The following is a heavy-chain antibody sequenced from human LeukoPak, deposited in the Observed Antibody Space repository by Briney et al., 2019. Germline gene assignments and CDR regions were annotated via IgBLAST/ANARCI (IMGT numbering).Heavy chain of an antibody. J-gene: IGHJ3*02. D-gene: IGHD3-10*01. CDR1: GGSISSYY. V-gene: IGHV4-59*01. CDR3: ARVTRLPDDAFDI. Sequence: SETLSLTCTVSGGSISSYYWSWIRQPPGKGLEWIGYIYYSGSTNYTPSLESRVTISVDTSKNQFSLKLSSVTAADTAVYYCARVTRLPDDAFDIWGQGTMVTVSS. CDR2: IYYSGST.